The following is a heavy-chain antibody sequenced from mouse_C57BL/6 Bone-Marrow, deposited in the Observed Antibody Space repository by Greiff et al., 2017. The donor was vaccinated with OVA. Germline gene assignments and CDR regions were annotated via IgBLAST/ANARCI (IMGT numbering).Heavy chain of an antibody. CDR2: INPGSGGT. V-gene: IGHV1-54*01. J-gene: IGHJ3*01. CDR3: AREGNRDYSCAY. Sequence: VQLQQSGAELVRPGTSVKVSCKASGYAFTNYLIEWVKQRPGQGLEWIGVINPGSGGTNYNEKFKGKATLTADKSSSTAYMQLSSLTSEDSAVYFCAREGNRDYSCAYWGQGTLVTVSA. CDR1: GYAFTNYL. D-gene: IGHD2-13*01.